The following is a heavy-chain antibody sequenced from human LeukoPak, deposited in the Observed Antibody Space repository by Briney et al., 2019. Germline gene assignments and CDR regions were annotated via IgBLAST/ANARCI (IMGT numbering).Heavy chain of an antibody. CDR1: GFTFSSYS. V-gene: IGHV3-21*01. J-gene: IGHJ4*02. CDR2: ISSSSSYI. CDR3: ANNCDSSGCTTGFDY. Sequence: PGGSLRLSCAAPGFTFSSYSMNWVRQAPGKGLEWVSSISSSSSYIYYADSVKGRFTISRDNAKNSLYLQMNSLRAEDTAVYYCANNCDSSGCTTGFDYWGQGTLVTVSS. D-gene: IGHD3-22*01.